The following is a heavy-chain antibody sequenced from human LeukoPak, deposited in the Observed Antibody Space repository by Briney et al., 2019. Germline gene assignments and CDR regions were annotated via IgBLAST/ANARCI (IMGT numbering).Heavy chain of an antibody. CDR1: GGSISSGGYY. V-gene: IGHV4-31*03. J-gene: IGHJ6*02. Sequence: PSETLSLTCTVSGGSISSGGYYWSWIRQHPGKGLEWIGYIYYSGSTYYNPSLKSRVTISVDTSKNQFSLKLSSVTAADTAVYYCARSYGDYDYYYGMDVWGQGTTVTVSS. CDR3: ARSYGDYDYYYGMDV. CDR2: IYYSGST. D-gene: IGHD4-17*01.